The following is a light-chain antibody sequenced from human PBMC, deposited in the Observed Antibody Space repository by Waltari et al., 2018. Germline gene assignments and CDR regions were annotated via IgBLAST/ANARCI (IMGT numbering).Light chain of an antibody. CDR1: QSISSY. Sequence: SQMTPAPFSLLASLRPRATITRRASQSISSYLNWYQQKPGKAPKLLIYAASILQSGVPSRFSGSGSGTDFTLTISSLQPEDFATYYCQQSYSTPRTFGQGTKVEIK. V-gene: IGKV1-39*01. J-gene: IGKJ1*01. CDR2: AAS. CDR3: QQSYSTPRT.